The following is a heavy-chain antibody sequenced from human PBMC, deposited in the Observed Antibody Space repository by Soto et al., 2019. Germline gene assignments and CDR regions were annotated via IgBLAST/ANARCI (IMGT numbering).Heavy chain of an antibody. Sequence: GGSLRLSCAASGFTVSSNYMSWVRQAPGKGLEWVSVIYSGGSTYYADSVKGRFTISRDNAKNSLYLQMNSLRAEDTAVYYCAREIVGARGGGYLDCWGRGTLVSVAS. V-gene: IGHV3-66*01. CDR1: GFTVSSNY. D-gene: IGHD2-15*01. J-gene: IGHJ4*02. CDR2: IYSGGST. CDR3: AREIVGARGGGYLDC.